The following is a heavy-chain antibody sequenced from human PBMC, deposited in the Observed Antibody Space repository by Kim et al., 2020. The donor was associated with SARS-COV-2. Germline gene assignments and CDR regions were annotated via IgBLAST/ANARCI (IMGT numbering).Heavy chain of an antibody. CDR2: IYPGDSDT. D-gene: IGHD6-13*01. CDR1: GYSFTSYW. Sequence: GESLKISCKGSGYSFTSYWIGWVRQMPGKGLEWRGIIYPGDSDTRYSPSFQGQVTISADKSLSTASLQWSSLKASDTAMYYCAISSAVAAAGTGVGDYYYYYGMDVWGQGTTVTVSS. CDR3: AISSAVAAAGTGVGDYYYYYGMDV. J-gene: IGHJ6*02. V-gene: IGHV5-51*01.